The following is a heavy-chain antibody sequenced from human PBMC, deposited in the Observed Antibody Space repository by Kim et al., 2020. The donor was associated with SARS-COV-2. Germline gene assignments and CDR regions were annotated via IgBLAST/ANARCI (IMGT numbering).Heavy chain of an antibody. J-gene: IGHJ6*02. Sequence: SETLSLTCAVYGGSFSGYYWSWIRQPPGKGLEWIGEINHSGSTNYNPSLKSRVTISVDTSKNQFSLKLSSVTAADTAVYYCARGHRVVVVVAATKDYYGMDVWGQGTTVTVSS. CDR1: GGSFSGYY. CDR3: ARGHRVVVVVAATKDYYGMDV. CDR2: INHSGST. V-gene: IGHV4-34*01. D-gene: IGHD2-15*01.